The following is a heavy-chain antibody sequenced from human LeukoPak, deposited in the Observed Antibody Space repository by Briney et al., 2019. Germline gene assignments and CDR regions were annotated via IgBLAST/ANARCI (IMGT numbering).Heavy chain of an antibody. CDR3: AREKANYCGSGSYYNPIWFDP. CDR1: GYTFTSYG. D-gene: IGHD3-10*01. Sequence: ASVKVSCKASGYTFTSYGISWVRQAPGQGLEWMRWISAYNGNTNYAQKLQGRVTMTTDTSTSTAYMELRSLRSDDTAVYYCAREKANYCGSGSYYNPIWFDPWGQGTLVTVSS. CDR2: ISAYNGNT. V-gene: IGHV1-18*01. J-gene: IGHJ5*02.